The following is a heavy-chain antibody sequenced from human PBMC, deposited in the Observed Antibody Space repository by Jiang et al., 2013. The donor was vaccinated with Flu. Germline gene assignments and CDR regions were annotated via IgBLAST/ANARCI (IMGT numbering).Heavy chain of an antibody. V-gene: IGHV1-8*01. J-gene: IGHJ6*02. Sequence: GAEVKKPGASVKVSCKASGYTFTSYDINWVRQATGQGLEWMGWMNPNSGNTGYAQKFQGRVTMTRNTSISTAYMELSSLRSEDTAVYYCARGLPGSGSYYNAPGWSGADGMDVWGQGTTVTVSS. CDR3: ARGLPGSGSYYNAPGWSGADGMDV. D-gene: IGHD3-10*01. CDR1: GYTFTSYD. CDR2: MNPNSGNT.